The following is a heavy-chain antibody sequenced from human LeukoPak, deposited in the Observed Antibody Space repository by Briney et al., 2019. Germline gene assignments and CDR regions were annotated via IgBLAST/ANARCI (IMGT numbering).Heavy chain of an antibody. CDR1: GFTLSSYA. D-gene: IGHD3-3*01. CDR2: ISSNGGST. J-gene: IGHJ4*02. Sequence: PGGSRSFSCAASGFTLSSYAMSWVRQAPGKGLEWVSVISSNGGSTYYANSVKGRFTISRDNSKNTLYLQMGSLRAEDMAVYYCARDRSGGFWSGYSYFDYWGQGTLVTVSS. V-gene: IGHV3-64*01. CDR3: ARDRSGGFWSGYSYFDY.